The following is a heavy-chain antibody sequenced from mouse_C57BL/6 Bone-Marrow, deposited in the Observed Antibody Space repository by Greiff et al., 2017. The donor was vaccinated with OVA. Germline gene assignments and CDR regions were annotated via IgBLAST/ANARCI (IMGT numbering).Heavy chain of an antibody. CDR1: GFTFSDYY. CDR2: ISNGGGST. CDR3: ARLRGYLDYFDY. J-gene: IGHJ2*01. V-gene: IGHV5-12*01. Sequence: EVKLVESGGGLVQPGGSLKLSCAASGFTFSDYYMYWVRQTPEKRLEWVAYISNGGGSTYYPDTVKGRFTISRDNAKNTLYLQMSRLKSEDTAMYYCARLRGYLDYFDYWGQGTTLTVSS. D-gene: IGHD2-2*01.